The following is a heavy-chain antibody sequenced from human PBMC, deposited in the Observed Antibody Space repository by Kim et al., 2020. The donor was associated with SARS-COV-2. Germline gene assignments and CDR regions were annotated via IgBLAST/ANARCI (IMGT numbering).Heavy chain of an antibody. CDR1: GFTFSSYA. V-gene: IGHV3-30-3*01. D-gene: IGHD3-10*01. CDR2: ISYDGSNK. J-gene: IGHJ4*02. CDR3: MKPDYYGSGGIDY. Sequence: GGSLRLSCAASGFTFSSYAMHWVRQAPGKGLEWVAVISYDGSNKYYADSVKGRFTISRDNSKNTLYLQMNSLRAEDTAVYYCMKPDYYGSGGIDYWGQGTLVTVSS.